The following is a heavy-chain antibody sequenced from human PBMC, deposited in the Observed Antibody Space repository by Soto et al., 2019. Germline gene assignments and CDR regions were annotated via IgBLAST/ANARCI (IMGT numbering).Heavy chain of an antibody. CDR3: ARDKVDIVATIDDYYYYGMDV. CDR2: INPNSGGT. D-gene: IGHD5-12*01. CDR1: GYTFTGYY. Sequence: ASVKFSCTASGYTFTGYYMHWVRQAPGQGLEWMGWINPNSGGTNYAQKFQGRVTMTRDTSISTAYMELSRLRSDDTAVYYCARDKVDIVATIDDYYYYGMDVWGQGTTVTVSS. V-gene: IGHV1-2*02. J-gene: IGHJ6*02.